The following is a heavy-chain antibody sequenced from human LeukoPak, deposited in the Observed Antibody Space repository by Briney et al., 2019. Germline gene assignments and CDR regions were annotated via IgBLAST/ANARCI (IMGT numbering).Heavy chain of an antibody. CDR2: INWNGGST. J-gene: IGHJ5*02. Sequence: GGSLRLSCAASGFTFDDYGMSWVRQAPGKGLEWVSGINWNGGSTGYADSVKGRFTISRDNAKNSLYLQMNSLRADDTAVYYCARDRGSYSTNWFDPWGQGTLVTVSS. V-gene: IGHV3-20*04. CDR3: ARDRGSYSTNWFDP. CDR1: GFTFDDYG. D-gene: IGHD1-26*01.